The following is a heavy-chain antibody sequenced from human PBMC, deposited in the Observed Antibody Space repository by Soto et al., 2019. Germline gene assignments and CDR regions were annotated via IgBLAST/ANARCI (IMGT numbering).Heavy chain of an antibody. D-gene: IGHD6-6*01. Sequence: PGGSLRLSCAASGFTFSNAWMSWVRQAPGKGLEWVGRIKSKTDGGTTDYAAPVKGRFTISRDDSKNTLYLQMNSLKTEDTAVYYCTTHFSSSSRPGRSLRLPVGWTFDPWGQGTLVTVSS. J-gene: IGHJ5*02. CDR1: GFTFSNAW. V-gene: IGHV3-15*01. CDR3: TTHFSSSSRPGRSLRLPVGWTFDP. CDR2: IKSKTDGGTT.